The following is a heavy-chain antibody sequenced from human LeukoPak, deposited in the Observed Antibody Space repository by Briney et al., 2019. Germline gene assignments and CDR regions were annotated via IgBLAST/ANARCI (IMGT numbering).Heavy chain of an antibody. CDR2: INHSGST. V-gene: IGHV4-34*01. CDR1: GGSFSGYY. Sequence: PSETLSLTCAVYGGSFSGYYWSWIRQPPGKGLEWIGEINHSGSTNYNPSLKSRVTISVDKSKSQFSLKLSSVTAADTAVYYCARGRIAVAGTKNYFDYWGQGTLVTVPS. J-gene: IGHJ4*02. D-gene: IGHD6-19*01. CDR3: ARGRIAVAGTKNYFDY.